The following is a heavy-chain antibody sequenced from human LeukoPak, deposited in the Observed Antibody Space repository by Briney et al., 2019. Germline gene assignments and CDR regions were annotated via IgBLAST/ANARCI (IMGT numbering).Heavy chain of an antibody. V-gene: IGHV3-23*01. CDR2: ISGSGGST. D-gene: IGHD3-3*01. J-gene: IGHJ4*02. CDR3: ARGHDFSSGGGY. CDR1: GFTFSSYA. Sequence: GGSLKLSCAASGFTFSSYAMSWVRQAPGKGLEWVSAISGSGGSTTYADSVKGRFTISRDNSKTTLYLQMNSLRAEDTAVYYCARGHDFSSGGGYWGQGTLVTVSS.